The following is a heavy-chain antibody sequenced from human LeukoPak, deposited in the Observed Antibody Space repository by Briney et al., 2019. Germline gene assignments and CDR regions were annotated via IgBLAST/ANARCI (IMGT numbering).Heavy chain of an antibody. V-gene: IGHV1-8*02. CDR3: ARGRGPRRYCSSTSCSDWPDY. CDR1: GYSFTSHY. D-gene: IGHD2-2*01. CDR2: MNPNSGNT. J-gene: IGHJ4*02. Sequence: ASVKVSCKASGYSFTSHYMHWVRQAPGQGLEWMGWMNPNSGNTGYAQKFQGRVTMTRNTSISTAYMELSSLRSEDTAVYYCARGRGPRRYCSSTSCSDWPDYWGQGTLVTVSS.